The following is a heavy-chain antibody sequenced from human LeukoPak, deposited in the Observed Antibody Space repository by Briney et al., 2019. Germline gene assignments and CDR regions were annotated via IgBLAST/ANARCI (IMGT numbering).Heavy chain of an antibody. CDR3: ARQDYYDSSVIDAFDI. Sequence: SETLSLTCAVSGYSISSGYYWGWIRQPPGKGLEWIGSIYHSGSTYYNPSLTSRVTISVDTSKNQFSLKLSSVTAADTAVYYCARQDYYDSSVIDAFDIWGQGTMVTVSS. CDR2: IYHSGST. V-gene: IGHV4-38-2*01. J-gene: IGHJ3*02. D-gene: IGHD3-22*01. CDR1: GYSISSGYY.